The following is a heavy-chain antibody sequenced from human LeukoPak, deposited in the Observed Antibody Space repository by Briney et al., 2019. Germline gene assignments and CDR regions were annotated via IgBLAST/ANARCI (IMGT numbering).Heavy chain of an antibody. CDR2: MIGRGTT. Sequence: GGSLRLSCVTSGFSLTTYAVGWVRQAPGKGLEWVSGMIGRGTTYYADSVKGRFVISRDNPKNTVYLQMNSLRAEDTALYFCAKDKIAGDGRWDFEYWGQGTLVTVSS. D-gene: IGHD3-10*01. CDR1: GFSLTTYA. J-gene: IGHJ4*02. CDR3: AKDKIAGDGRWDFEY. V-gene: IGHV3-23*01.